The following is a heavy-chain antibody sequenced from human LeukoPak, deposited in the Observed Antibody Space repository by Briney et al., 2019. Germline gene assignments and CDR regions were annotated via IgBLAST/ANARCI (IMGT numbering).Heavy chain of an antibody. CDR2: IYYSGST. J-gene: IGHJ2*01. CDR3: ARGGVVTANPRSSWYFDL. CDR1: GGSISSGGYY. V-gene: IGHV4-31*03. Sequence: PSQTLSLTCTVSGGSISSGGYYWSWIRQHPGKGLEWIRYIYYSGSTYYNPSLKSRVTISVDTSKNQFSLKLSSVTAADTAVYYCARGGVVTANPRSSWYFDLWGRGTLVTVSS. D-gene: IGHD2-21*02.